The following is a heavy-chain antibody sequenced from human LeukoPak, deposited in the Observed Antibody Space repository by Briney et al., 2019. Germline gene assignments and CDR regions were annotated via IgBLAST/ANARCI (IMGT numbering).Heavy chain of an antibody. J-gene: IGHJ4*02. CDR3: AREPLPYCSGGSCYESAIDY. CDR2: IYTSGST. Sequence: PSETLSLTCTVSGGSISSYYWSWIRHPAGKGLEWIGRIYTSGSTNYNPSLKGRVTMSVDTSKNQFSLKLSSVTAADTAVYYRAREPLPYCSGGSCYESAIDYWGQGTLVTVSS. CDR1: GGSISSYY. D-gene: IGHD2-15*01. V-gene: IGHV4-4*07.